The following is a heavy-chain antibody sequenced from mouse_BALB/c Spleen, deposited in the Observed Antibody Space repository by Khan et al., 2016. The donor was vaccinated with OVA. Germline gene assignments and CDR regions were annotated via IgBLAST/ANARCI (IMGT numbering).Heavy chain of an antibody. V-gene: IGHV2-9*02. CDR2: IWAGGST. Sequence: QVQLKESGPGLVAPSQSLSITCTVSGFSLTSYGVHWVRQTPGKGLEWLGIIWAGGSTNYNSALMSRLSINKDNSKSQVFFKMNSLQTDDTAMYYCARNYENYVEYFDVWGAGTTVTVSS. D-gene: IGHD2-1*01. CDR1: GFSLTSYG. J-gene: IGHJ1*01. CDR3: ARNYENYVEYFDV.